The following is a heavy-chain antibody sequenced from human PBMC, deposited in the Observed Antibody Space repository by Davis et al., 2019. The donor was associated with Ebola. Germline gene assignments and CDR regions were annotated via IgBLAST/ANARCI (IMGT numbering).Heavy chain of an antibody. CDR3: ARVLPSLSWASSANDAFDI. CDR1: GGSISSGDYY. Sequence: LRLSCTVSGGSISSGDYYWSWIRQPPGKGLEWIGYIYYSGSTYYNPSLKSRVTISVDTSKNQFSLKLSSVTAADTAVYYCARVLPSLSWASSANDAFDIWGQGTMVTVSS. J-gene: IGHJ3*02. D-gene: IGHD6-25*01. V-gene: IGHV4-30-4*08. CDR2: IYYSGST.